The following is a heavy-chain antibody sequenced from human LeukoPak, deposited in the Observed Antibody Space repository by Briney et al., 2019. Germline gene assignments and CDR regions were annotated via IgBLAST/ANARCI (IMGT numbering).Heavy chain of an antibody. CDR1: GYTFTSYG. CDR2: IIPIFGTA. J-gene: IGHJ4*02. V-gene: IGHV1-69*13. CDR3: ARDDSGSYFDY. D-gene: IGHD1-26*01. Sequence: GASVKVSCKASGYTFTSYGISWVRQAPGQGLEWMGGIIPIFGTANYAQKFQGRVTITADESTSTAYMELSSLRSEDTAVYYCARDDSGSYFDYWGQGTLVTVSS.